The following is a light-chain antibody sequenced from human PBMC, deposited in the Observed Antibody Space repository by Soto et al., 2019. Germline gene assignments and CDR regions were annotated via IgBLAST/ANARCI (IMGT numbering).Light chain of an antibody. CDR3: MKALQSPYT. CDR2: LGS. CDR1: QSLLHSNGYNY. Sequence: DIVMTQSPLSLPVTPGEPASISCRSSQSLLHSNGYNYLDWYMQKPGQSPQLLIYLGSNRASGVPDRFSGSGSGKDFTLKISRVEAEDVGVYYCMKALQSPYTFGQGTKLEIK. V-gene: IGKV2-28*01. J-gene: IGKJ2*01.